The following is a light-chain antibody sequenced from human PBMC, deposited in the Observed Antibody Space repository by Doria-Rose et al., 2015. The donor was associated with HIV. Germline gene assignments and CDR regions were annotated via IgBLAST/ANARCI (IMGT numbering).Light chain of an antibody. CDR3: HQYNNWPT. CDR1: QSGSTD. J-gene: IGKJ5*01. V-gene: IGKV3-15*01. Sequence: DIVMTQTPETLSVSPGESATLSCRASQSGSTDLAWSQHKPGQAPRLLIWSASTRATGIPARFSGSGSGTEFTLTISSLQSEDFAIYFCHQYNNWPTFGQGTRLDIK. CDR2: SAS.